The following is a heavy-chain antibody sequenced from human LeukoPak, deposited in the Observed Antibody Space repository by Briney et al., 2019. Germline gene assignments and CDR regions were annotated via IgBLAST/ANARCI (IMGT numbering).Heavy chain of an antibody. V-gene: IGHV1-69*04. J-gene: IGHJ3*02. CDR1: GGTFSSYA. Sequence: ASVKVSCKASGGTFSSYAISWVRQAPGQGLEWMGKIIPILGIANYAQKFQGRVTITADKSTSTAYMELSSLRSEDTAVYYCARGGGTGMLGAFDIWGQGTMVTVSS. CDR3: ARGGGTGMLGAFDI. D-gene: IGHD3-10*01. CDR2: IIPILGIA.